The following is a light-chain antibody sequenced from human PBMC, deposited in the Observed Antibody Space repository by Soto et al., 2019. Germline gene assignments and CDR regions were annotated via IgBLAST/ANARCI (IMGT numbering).Light chain of an antibody. Sequence: DIQMTQSPSTLSASVGARVTITSRASQTISSWLAWYQQKPGKAPKLIIFKASSLQTGVPSKFSGSGSGTKFTLTISSLQPDDFATYYCQQYDSYPWTFGQGTKVDIK. V-gene: IGKV1-5*03. CDR2: KAS. CDR3: QQYDSYPWT. J-gene: IGKJ1*01. CDR1: QTISSW.